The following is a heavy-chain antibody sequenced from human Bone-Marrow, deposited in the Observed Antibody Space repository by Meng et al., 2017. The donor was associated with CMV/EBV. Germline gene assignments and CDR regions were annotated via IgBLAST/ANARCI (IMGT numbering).Heavy chain of an antibody. Sequence: SVKVSCKASGDTFSSYAISWVRQAPGQGLEWMGGIIPIFGTTNYAQKFQGRVTITTDESTSTAYMELSSLRSDDTAVYYCARDRVLRGVNGMDVWGQGTTVTVSS. V-gene: IGHV1-69*05. CDR2: IIPIFGTT. CDR3: ARDRVLRGVNGMDV. CDR1: GDTFSSYA. J-gene: IGHJ6*02. D-gene: IGHD3-10*01.